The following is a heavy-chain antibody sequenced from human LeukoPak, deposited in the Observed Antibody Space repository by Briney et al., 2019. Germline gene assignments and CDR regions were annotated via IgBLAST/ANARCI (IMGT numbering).Heavy chain of an antibody. V-gene: IGHV1-18*01. J-gene: IGHJ4*02. D-gene: IGHD3-10*01. Sequence: GASVTVSCKASGYTFTSYGLSWLRQAPGQGLEWMGWISAYNGNTNYPQKLQGRVTMTTDTSTSTAYMELRSLRSDDTAVYYCARVGYYGEFDYWGQGTLVTVSS. CDR2: ISAYNGNT. CDR3: ARVGYYGEFDY. CDR1: GYTFTSYG.